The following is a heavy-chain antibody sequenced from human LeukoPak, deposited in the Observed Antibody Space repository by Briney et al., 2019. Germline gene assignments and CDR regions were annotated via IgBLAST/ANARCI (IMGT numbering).Heavy chain of an antibody. D-gene: IGHD1-1*01. CDR3: VKHGPGGRGYLDV. Sequence: PSETLPLTCTVSGGSISSHYWSWVRLSPAKGLEWIGYIFYSGSTDYSASLTSRVTISIDTSKRYLSLNLSSVTAADTAVYYCVKHGPGGRGYLDVWGVGTTVTVSS. J-gene: IGHJ6*03. V-gene: IGHV4-59*11. CDR1: GGSISSHY. CDR2: IFYSGST.